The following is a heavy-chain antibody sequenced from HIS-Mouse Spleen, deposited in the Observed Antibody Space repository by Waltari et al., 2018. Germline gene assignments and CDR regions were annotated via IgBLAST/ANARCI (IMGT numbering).Heavy chain of an antibody. D-gene: IGHD6-13*01. CDR2: IYYSGST. Sequence: QLQLQESGPGLVKPSETLSLTCPVPGGSISSRCYFWGWIRPPPGKGLEWIGSIYYSGSTYYNPSLKSRVTISVDTSKNQFSLKLSSVTAADTAVYYCAREIPYSSSWYDWYFDLWGRGTLVTVSS. V-gene: IGHV4-39*07. CDR3: AREIPYSSSWYDWYFDL. CDR1: GGSISSRCYF. J-gene: IGHJ2*01.